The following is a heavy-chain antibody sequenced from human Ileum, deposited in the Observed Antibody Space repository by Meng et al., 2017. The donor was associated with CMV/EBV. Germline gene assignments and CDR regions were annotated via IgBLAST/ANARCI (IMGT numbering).Heavy chain of an antibody. CDR1: AYSFNTYG. CDR3: TRGDGDHSSKFDY. CDR2: INTNTDNP. Sequence: KTCAYSFNTYGRNRVRPAHGQHLEWMGRINTNTDNPTYAQDFTGRFVFSLDTSVSTTYRQITSLTTEDSALYYCTRGDGDHSSKFDYWGQGTLVTVSS. D-gene: IGHD5-24*01. J-gene: IGHJ4*02. V-gene: IGHV7-4-1*02.